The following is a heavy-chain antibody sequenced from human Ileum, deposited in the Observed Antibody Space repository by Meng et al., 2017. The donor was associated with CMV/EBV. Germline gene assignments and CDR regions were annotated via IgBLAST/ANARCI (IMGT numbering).Heavy chain of an antibody. V-gene: IGHV1-18*01. CDR3: ARDYYDSGCYCGY. Sequence: KAFGYRYTRTGSSRVPRDGRKGVEWIECVSAYKSNKTYAPMLEGRVTMTTDTTTSTAYKEMRSQSSDATAVYYCARDYYDSGCYCGYWGQGTLVTVSS. J-gene: IGHJ4*02. CDR2: VSAYKSNK. D-gene: IGHD3-22*01. CDR1: GYRYTRTG.